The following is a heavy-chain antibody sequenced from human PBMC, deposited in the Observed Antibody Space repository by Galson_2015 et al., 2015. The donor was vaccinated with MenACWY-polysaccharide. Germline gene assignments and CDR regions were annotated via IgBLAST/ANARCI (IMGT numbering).Heavy chain of an antibody. Sequence: SLRLSCAASGFTFNNFAMSWLRQAPGKGLEWVSSISDNGYTKYYVVSVEGRFTISRDNSKNTLYLEMNSLRVEDTAVYYCAKDLSGGVLGVYNWGQGTLVTVSS. CDR3: AKDLSGGVLGVYN. V-gene: IGHV3-23*01. D-gene: IGHD2-8*02. J-gene: IGHJ4*02. CDR1: GFTFNNFA. CDR2: ISDNGYTK.